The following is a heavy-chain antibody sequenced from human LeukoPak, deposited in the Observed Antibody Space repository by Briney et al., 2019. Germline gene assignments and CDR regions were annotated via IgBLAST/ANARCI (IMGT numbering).Heavy chain of an antibody. Sequence: GGSLRLSCAASGFTFSNYEMNWVRQPPGQGLEWMSYISSSGVTIYYADSVKGRFTISRDNAKNSLNLHPNSLRPEDTAVSYCAREAYGGYDFYFDYWGQGTLVTVSS. CDR3: AREAYGGYDFYFDY. V-gene: IGHV3-48*03. D-gene: IGHD5-12*01. CDR2: ISSSGVTI. J-gene: IGHJ4*02. CDR1: GFTFSNYE.